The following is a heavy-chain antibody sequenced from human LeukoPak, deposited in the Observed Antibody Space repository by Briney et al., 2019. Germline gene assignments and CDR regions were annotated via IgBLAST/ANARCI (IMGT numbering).Heavy chain of an antibody. V-gene: IGHV5-10-1*01. D-gene: IGHD2-15*01. CDR3: ARHPVAATVYYGMDV. J-gene: IGHJ6*02. CDR2: IDPSDSYT. Sequence: GASVKVSCKASGYTFTGYYMHWVRQMPGKGLEWMGRIDPSDSYTNYSPSFQGHVTISADKSISTAYLQWSSLKASDTAMYYCARHPVAATVYYGMDVWGQGTTVTVSS. CDR1: GYTFTGYY.